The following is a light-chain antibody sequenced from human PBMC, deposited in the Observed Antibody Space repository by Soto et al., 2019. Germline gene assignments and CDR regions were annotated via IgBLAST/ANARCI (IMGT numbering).Light chain of an antibody. CDR1: QSISTY. V-gene: IGKV1-39*01. J-gene: IGKJ4*01. CDR3: KQSYDIPLT. CDR2: AAS. Sequence: DIQITQSPSSLSAYVGYRGGITFRSSQSISTYLNWYHHKPGKAPKLLIYAASGLQSGVPSRFSGSGSGTDFTLTISSLQTEDFATYYCKQSYDIPLTFGGGTKVDIK.